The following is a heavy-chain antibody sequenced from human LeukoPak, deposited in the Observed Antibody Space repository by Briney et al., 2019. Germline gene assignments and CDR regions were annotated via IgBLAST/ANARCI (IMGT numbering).Heavy chain of an antibody. CDR1: GYTFTGYY. J-gene: IGHJ4*02. CDR2: INPNSGGT. V-gene: IGHV1-2*04. D-gene: IGHD2-21*02. CDR3: ATARCGGDCSPSFDY. Sequence: SVKFSCKASGYTFTGYYIHWVRQAPGQGLEWMGWINPNSGGTDYAQNFQGWVTMTRDTSISTAYMELSRLKSDDTAVYYCATARCGGDCSPSFDYWGQGTLVTVSS.